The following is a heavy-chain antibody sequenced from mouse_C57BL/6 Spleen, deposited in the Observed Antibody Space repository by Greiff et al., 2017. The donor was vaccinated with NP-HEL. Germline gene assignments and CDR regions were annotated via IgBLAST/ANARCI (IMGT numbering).Heavy chain of an antibody. J-gene: IGHJ4*01. V-gene: IGHV1-72*01. CDR2: IGPNSGGR. CDR3: ARGIYYGYPYAMDY. Sequence: VQLQQPGAELVKPGASVKLSCKASGYTFTTYWMHWVKQRPGGGLEWIGRIGPNSGGRKYNETFKSQATLTVDKPTSTAYMQLSSLTSEDSAVYYCARGIYYGYPYAMDYWGQGTSVTVSS. CDR1: GYTFTTYW. D-gene: IGHD2-2*01.